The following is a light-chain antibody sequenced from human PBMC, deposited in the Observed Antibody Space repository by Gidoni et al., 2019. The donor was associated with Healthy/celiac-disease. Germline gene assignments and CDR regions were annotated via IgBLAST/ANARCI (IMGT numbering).Light chain of an antibody. Sequence: DFVMTQSPDSLAVSLGEKATINCKSSQSVLYSSNNKNYLAWYQQKPGQPPKLLIYWASTRESGVPDRFSGSGSGTDFTLTISSLQAEDVAVYYCQQYYSTPRFGPXTKVDIK. V-gene: IGKV4-1*01. J-gene: IGKJ3*01. CDR3: QQYYSTPR. CDR1: QSVLYSSNNKNY. CDR2: WAS.